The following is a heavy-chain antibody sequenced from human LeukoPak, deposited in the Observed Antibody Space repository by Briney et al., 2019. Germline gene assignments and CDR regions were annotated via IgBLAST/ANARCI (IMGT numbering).Heavy chain of an antibody. CDR3: ADHIAAAGHHYFDY. D-gene: IGHD6-13*01. J-gene: IGHJ4*02. CDR2: INHTGST. Sequence: PSETLSLTCAVSGVSFSDYYWSWIRQPPGKGLEWIGEINHTGSTNYNPSLKSRVTISVDTSKNQFSLKLSSVTAADTAVYYCADHIAAAGHHYFDYWGQGTLVTVSS. V-gene: IGHV4-34*01. CDR1: GVSFSDYY.